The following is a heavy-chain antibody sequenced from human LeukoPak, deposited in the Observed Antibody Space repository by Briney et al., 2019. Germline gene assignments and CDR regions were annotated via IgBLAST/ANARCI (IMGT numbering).Heavy chain of an antibody. CDR1: GFTFSNHW. CDR2: INRDGSST. D-gene: IGHD5-18*01. V-gene: IGHV3-74*01. CDR3: ARGGSDTAMAHDY. J-gene: IGHJ4*02. Sequence: NPGGSLRLSCAASGFTFSNHWMHWVRQAPGKGLMWVSRINRDGSSTDYADSVKGRFTISRDDAKSTLFLKVNSLRAEDTAVYFCARGGSDTAMAHDYWGQGTLVTVSS.